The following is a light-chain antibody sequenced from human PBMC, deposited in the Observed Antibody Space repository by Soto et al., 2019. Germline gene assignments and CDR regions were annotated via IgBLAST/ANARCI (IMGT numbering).Light chain of an antibody. J-gene: IGLJ1*01. V-gene: IGLV2-14*01. Sequence: QSALSQPACMSGSPGQSITIPCTGASSDIGLYNYVSWYQHHPGKAPKLLISEVNVRPSGLSDRFSASKAGNTASLTISGLQPEDEAYYYCSSLSATSTPIVFGSGTKVTVL. CDR1: SSDIGLYNY. CDR3: SSLSATSTPIV. CDR2: EVN.